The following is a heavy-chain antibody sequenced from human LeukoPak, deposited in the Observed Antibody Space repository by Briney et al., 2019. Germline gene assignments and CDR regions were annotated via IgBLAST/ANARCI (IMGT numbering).Heavy chain of an antibody. CDR3: ARSSYSSGWIDY. V-gene: IGHV4-59*08. D-gene: IGHD6-19*01. CDR1: GGSIGSYY. J-gene: IGHJ4*02. CDR2: IYYSGST. Sequence: SETLSLTCTVSGGSIGSYYWSWIRQPPGKGLEWIGYIYYSGSTNYNPSLKSRVTISVDTSKNQFSLKLSSVTAADTAVYYCARSSYSSGWIDYWGQGTLVTVSS.